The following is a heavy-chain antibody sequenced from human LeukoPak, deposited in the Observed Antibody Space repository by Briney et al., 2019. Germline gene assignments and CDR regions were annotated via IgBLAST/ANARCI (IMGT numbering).Heavy chain of an antibody. D-gene: IGHD6-13*01. J-gene: IGHJ3*02. CDR3: ARQSSSWYYHDAFDI. V-gene: IGHV3-7*03. CDR1: GFTFSSYW. Sequence: GGSLRLSCAASGFTFSSYWMSWVRQAPGKGLEWVANIKQDGSGKYYVDSVKGRLTISRDNAKNSLYLQMNSLRAEDTAVYYCARQSSSWYYHDAFDIWGQGTMVTVSS. CDR2: IKQDGSGK.